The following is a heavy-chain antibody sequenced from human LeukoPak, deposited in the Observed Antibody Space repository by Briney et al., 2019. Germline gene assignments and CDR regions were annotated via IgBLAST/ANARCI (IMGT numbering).Heavy chain of an antibody. J-gene: IGHJ4*02. CDR2: INPNSGGT. V-gene: IGHV1-2*02. Sequence: ASVKVSCKASGYTVTGYYMHWVRQAPGQGLEWMGWINPNSGGTNYAQKFQGRVTMTRDTSISTAYMDLSRLRSGDTAVYYCARDRGDYGRVFDYWGQGTLVTVSS. D-gene: IGHD4-17*01. CDR1: GYTVTGYY. CDR3: ARDRGDYGRVFDY.